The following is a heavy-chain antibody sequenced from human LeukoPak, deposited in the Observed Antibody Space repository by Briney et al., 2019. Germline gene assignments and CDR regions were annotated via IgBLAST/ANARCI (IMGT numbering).Heavy chain of an antibody. CDR3: ASWPRIWFGELPFDY. Sequence: SETLSLTCAVYGGSFSGYYWSWIRQPPGKGLEWIGEINHSGSTYYTPSLKSRVTISVDASKNQFSLKLSSVTAADTAVYYCASWPRIWFGELPFDYWGQGTLVTVSS. CDR2: INHSGST. V-gene: IGHV4-34*01. D-gene: IGHD3-10*01. J-gene: IGHJ4*02. CDR1: GGSFSGYY.